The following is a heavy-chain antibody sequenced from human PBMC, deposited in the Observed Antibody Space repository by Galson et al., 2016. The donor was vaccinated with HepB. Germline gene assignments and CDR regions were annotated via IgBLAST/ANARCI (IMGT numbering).Heavy chain of an antibody. V-gene: IGHV3-43D*03. CDR3: VKVGSAIAVTGYFDN. CDR2: ISWDAGTT. Sequence: SLRLSCAASGFSFQNYAMHWVRQAPGKELEWVSLISWDAGTTYYVDSVKGRFTISRDSTKNSLYLQMNSLRPEDTAIYYCVKVGSAIAVTGYFDNWGQGTLVTVSS. D-gene: IGHD6-19*01. J-gene: IGHJ4*02. CDR1: GFSFQNYA.